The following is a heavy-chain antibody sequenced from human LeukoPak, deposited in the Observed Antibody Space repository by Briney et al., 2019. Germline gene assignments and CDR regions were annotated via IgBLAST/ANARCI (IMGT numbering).Heavy chain of an antibody. Sequence: GGSLRLSCAASGFTFSTYSMSWVRQAPGKGLEWVANMNHDGSEKYYLDSVKGRFTISRDNAKNSLFLQMNSLRAEDTAVYYCARDPRIAVRPLFDYWGQGTLVTVSA. V-gene: IGHV3-7*01. J-gene: IGHJ4*02. CDR3: ARDPRIAVRPLFDY. D-gene: IGHD6-6*01. CDR2: MNHDGSEK. CDR1: GFTFSTYS.